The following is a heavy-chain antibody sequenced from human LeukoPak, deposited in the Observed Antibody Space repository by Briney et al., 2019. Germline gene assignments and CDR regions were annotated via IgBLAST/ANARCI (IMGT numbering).Heavy chain of an antibody. Sequence: GGSLRLSCAASGFTVSSNYMSWVRQAPGKGLEWVSVIYSGGSTYYADSVKGRFTISRDNSKNTLYLQMNSLRAEDTAVYYCARHRGGSPPYDAFDIWGQGTMVTVSS. CDR1: GFTVSSNY. CDR2: IYSGGST. D-gene: IGHD1-26*01. CDR3: ARHRGGSPPYDAFDI. J-gene: IGHJ3*02. V-gene: IGHV3-53*05.